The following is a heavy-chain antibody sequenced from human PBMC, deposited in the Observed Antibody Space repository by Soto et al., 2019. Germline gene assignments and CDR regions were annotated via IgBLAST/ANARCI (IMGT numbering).Heavy chain of an antibody. V-gene: IGHV4-39*01. CDR2: IYYSGSA. CDR3: ARQGSRAFDS. D-gene: IGHD2-15*01. CDR1: GGSISTSVYY. J-gene: IGHJ3*02. Sequence: QLQLQESGPGLVEPSETLSLTCTVSGGSISTSVYYWGWIRQPPGRGREWMANIYYSGSAYYNPSLKSRVSTSVDTSKNQFSLKLRSVTAADTGVYYCARQGSRAFDSWGQGTMVTVSS.